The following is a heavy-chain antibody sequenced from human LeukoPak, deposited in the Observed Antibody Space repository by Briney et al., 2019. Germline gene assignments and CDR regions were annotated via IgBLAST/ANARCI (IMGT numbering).Heavy chain of an antibody. V-gene: IGHV3-21*01. CDR3: ARTYYDILTGYNPYFDY. J-gene: IGHJ4*02. D-gene: IGHD3-9*01. CDR1: GFTFDDYG. CDR2: ITASSTAI. Sequence: GGSLRLSCVASGFTFDDYGMTWVRQAPGKGLEWVSSITASSTAIYSADSVKGRFTISRDNAKNFLYLQMNSLRAEDTAVYYCARTYYDILTGYNPYFDYWGQGILVTVSS.